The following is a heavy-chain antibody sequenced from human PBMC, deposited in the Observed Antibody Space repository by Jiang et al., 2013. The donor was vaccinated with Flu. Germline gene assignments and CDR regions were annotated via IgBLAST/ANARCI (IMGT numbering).Heavy chain of an antibody. J-gene: IGHJ6*02. CDR3: AAETDGDYDYYYYGMDV. CDR1: GDTFSTNA. Sequence: GAEVKKPGSSVKVSCKASGDTFSTNAISWVRQAPGQGLEWIGWIVVGSGNTNYAQKFQERVTITRDMSTSTAYMELSSLRSEDTAVYYCAAETDGDYDYYYYGMDVWGQGTTVTVSS. CDR2: IVVGSGNT. D-gene: IGHD4-17*01. V-gene: IGHV1-58*02.